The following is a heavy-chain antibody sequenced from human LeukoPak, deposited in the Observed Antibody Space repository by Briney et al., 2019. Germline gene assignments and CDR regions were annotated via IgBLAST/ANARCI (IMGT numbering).Heavy chain of an antibody. D-gene: IGHD3-3*01. CDR3: ARDKDFGVAYYMDV. Sequence: PSQTLSLTCTVWGGSIGSYYWSWIRQPPGKGLEWIGYIYYSGSTNYNPSLKSRVTISVDTSKNQFSLKLSSVTAADTAVYYCARDKDFGVAYYMDVWGKGTTVTVPS. V-gene: IGHV4-59*01. J-gene: IGHJ6*03. CDR2: IYYSGST. CDR1: GGSIGSYY.